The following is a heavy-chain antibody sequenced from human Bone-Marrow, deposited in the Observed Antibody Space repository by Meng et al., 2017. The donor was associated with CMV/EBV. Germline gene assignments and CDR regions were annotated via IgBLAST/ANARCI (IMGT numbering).Heavy chain of an antibody. Sequence: GGSLKIPCAASGFTFSRYSMNWVRQAPGKGLEWVSSISSSSSYIFYGVSVEGRFTISRDNARNSLYLQMNSLRSEDTAVYYCVGGSPRDAFDIWGHGTMVTVSS. V-gene: IGHV3-21*01. CDR1: GFTFSRYS. CDR2: ISSSSSYI. CDR3: VGGSPRDAFDI. J-gene: IGHJ3*02. D-gene: IGHD1-26*01.